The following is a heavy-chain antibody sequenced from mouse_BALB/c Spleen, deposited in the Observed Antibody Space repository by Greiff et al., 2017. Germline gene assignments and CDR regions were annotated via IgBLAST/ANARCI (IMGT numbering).Heavy chain of an antibody. CDR3: ATTAFYYYAMDC. D-gene: IGHD1-2*01. J-gene: IGHJ4*01. CDR2: IRSKSNNYAT. V-gene: IGHV10-1*02. CDR1: GFTFNTYA. Sequence: EVKLVESGGGLVQPKGSLKLSCAASGFTFNTYAMNWVRQAPGKGLEWVARIRSKSNNYATYYAVSVKDRFTISRDDSQSMLYLQMNNLKTEDTAMYYCATTAFYYYAMDCWGQGTSVTVST.